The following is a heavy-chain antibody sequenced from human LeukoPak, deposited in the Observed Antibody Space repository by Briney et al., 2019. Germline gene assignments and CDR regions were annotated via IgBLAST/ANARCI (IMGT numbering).Heavy chain of an antibody. Sequence: PSENLSLTCTVSGGSISSSSYYWGWIRQPPGKGLEWIGSIYYSGSTYYNPSLKSRVTISVDTSKNQFSLKLSSVTAADTAVYYCARLATVAGFDYWGQGTLVTVSS. CDR2: IYYSGST. CDR1: GGSISSSSYY. CDR3: ARLATVAGFDY. V-gene: IGHV4-39*07. J-gene: IGHJ4*02. D-gene: IGHD6-19*01.